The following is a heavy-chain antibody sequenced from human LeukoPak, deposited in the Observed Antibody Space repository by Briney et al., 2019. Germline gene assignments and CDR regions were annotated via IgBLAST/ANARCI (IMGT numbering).Heavy chain of an antibody. J-gene: IGHJ4*02. CDR3: ARHRYYYDSSGYYCLLGYFDY. CDR1: GGSISSSSYY. D-gene: IGHD3-22*01. CDR2: IYYSGST. V-gene: IGHV4-39*01. Sequence: SETLSLTCTVSGGSISSSSYYWGWIRQPPGKGLEWIGSIYYSGSTYYNPSLKSRVTISVDTSKNQFSLKLSSVTAADTAVYYCARHRYYYDSSGYYCLLGYFDYWGQGTLVTVSS.